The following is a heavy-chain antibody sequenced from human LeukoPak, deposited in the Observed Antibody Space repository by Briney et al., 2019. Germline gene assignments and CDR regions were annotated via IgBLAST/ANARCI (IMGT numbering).Heavy chain of an antibody. CDR3: ARYYGGNSEFDY. CDR2: IYYSGSI. V-gene: IGHV4-61*01. J-gene: IGHJ4*02. CDR1: GGSVSSGSYY. D-gene: IGHD4-23*01. Sequence: SSETLSLTCTVSGGSVSSGSYYWSWIRQPPGKGLEWIGYIYYSGSINYNPSLKSRVTISVDTSKNQFSLELSSVTAADTAVYYCARYYGGNSEFDYWGQGTLVTVSS.